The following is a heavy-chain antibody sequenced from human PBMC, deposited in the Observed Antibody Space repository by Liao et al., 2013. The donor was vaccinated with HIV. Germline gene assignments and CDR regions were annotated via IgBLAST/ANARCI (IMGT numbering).Heavy chain of an antibody. CDR1: GGSVTSSGYC. CDR3: AREGGRYSLWDS. CDR2: INHSGST. Sequence: QLQLQESGPGLVKPSETLSLTCTVSGGSVTSSGYCWSWIRQPPGKGLEWIGEINHSGSTNDNPSLKSRLTISVDTSKNHFSLTLKSVTAADTAVYYCAREGGRYSLWDSWGQGTLVTVSS. V-gene: IGHV4-39*07. D-gene: IGHD6-19*01. J-gene: IGHJ5*01.